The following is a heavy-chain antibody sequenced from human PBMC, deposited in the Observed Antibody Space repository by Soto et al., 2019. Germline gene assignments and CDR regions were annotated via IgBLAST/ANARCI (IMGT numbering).Heavy chain of an antibody. D-gene: IGHD6-13*01. CDR2: INHSGST. CDR1: GMPFSGYY. Sequence: PSETLSLTCAVYGMPFSGYYWTWIRQPPGKGLEWIGEINHSGSTNYNPSLKSRVTISVDTSKNQFSLKLSSVTAADTAVYHCARGNYGSSWYDYYYYGMDVWGQGTTVTVS. J-gene: IGHJ6*02. CDR3: ARGNYGSSWYDYYYYGMDV. V-gene: IGHV4-34*01.